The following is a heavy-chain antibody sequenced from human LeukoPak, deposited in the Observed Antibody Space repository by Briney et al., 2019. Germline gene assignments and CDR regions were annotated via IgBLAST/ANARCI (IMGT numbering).Heavy chain of an antibody. Sequence: PSETLSLTCTVSGGSISSYYWSWIRQPPGKGLEWIGYIYYSGSTNYNPSLKSRVTMSVDTSKNQFSLKLSSVTAADTAVYYCARDQYSSSTRTYYGMDVWGQGTTVTVSS. CDR1: GGSISSYY. D-gene: IGHD6-13*01. CDR3: ARDQYSSSTRTYYGMDV. V-gene: IGHV4-59*12. J-gene: IGHJ6*02. CDR2: IYYSGST.